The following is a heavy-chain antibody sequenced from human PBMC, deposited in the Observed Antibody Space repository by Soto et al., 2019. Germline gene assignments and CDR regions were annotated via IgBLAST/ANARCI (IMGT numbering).Heavy chain of an antibody. CDR1: GFTFSDYY. V-gene: IGHV3-11*01. Sequence: QVQLVESGGGLVKPGWSLRLSCEASGFTFSDYYMSWIRQAPGKGLEWVSYISSSGSTIYYADSVKGRFTISRDNAKNSLYLQMNSLRAEDTAVYYCARIRGRSSWYYEGSDIWGQGTMVTVSS. CDR2: ISSSGSTI. CDR3: ARIRGRSSWYYEGSDI. D-gene: IGHD6-13*01. J-gene: IGHJ3*02.